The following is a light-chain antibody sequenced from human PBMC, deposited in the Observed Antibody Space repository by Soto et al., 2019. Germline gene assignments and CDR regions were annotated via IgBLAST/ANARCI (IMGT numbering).Light chain of an antibody. CDR2: DAS. Sequence: DIVMTQSPDSLAVSLGERATINCKSRQTILYSSNNKNYLAWYQQKPGKAPNLLIYDASDLETGVPSRFSGGGSGTFFSFTINSLQPEDIATYYCQKHDGVPLFGPGTKVEIK. J-gene: IGKJ3*01. CDR1: QTILYSSNNKNY. CDR3: QKHDGVPL. V-gene: IGKV4-1*01.